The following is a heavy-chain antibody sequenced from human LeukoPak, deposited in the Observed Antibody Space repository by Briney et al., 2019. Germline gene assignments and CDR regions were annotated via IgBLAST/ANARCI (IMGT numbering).Heavy chain of an antibody. Sequence: GGSLRLSCAASGFTFSSYSMNWVRQAPGKGLEWVSSISSSSSYIYYADSVKGRFTISRDNSKNTMYLQMNSLRAEDTAVYYCAKDLYFDWLSFFDYWGQGTLVTVSS. V-gene: IGHV3-21*04. J-gene: IGHJ4*02. CDR1: GFTFSSYS. D-gene: IGHD3-9*01. CDR2: ISSSSSYI. CDR3: AKDLYFDWLSFFDY.